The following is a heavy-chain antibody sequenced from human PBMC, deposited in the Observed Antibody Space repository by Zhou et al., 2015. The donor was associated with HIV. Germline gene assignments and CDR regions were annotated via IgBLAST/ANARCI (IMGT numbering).Heavy chain of an antibody. CDR1: GYNFATHT. D-gene: IGHD2-21*02. Sequence: QVQLLQSGPVIKKPGTSVRISCKASGYNFATHTLHWVRQAPGQGLEWMGWISPYNDKAEYSQKLPVQSHYDHRHTHGHNIHGIXGPWTLTTRPYYYCARGEPLIMVTSIIDYWGRGKPVVSVSS. V-gene: IGHV1-18*04. CDR3: ARGEPLIMVTSIIDY. CDR2: ISPYNDKA. J-gene: IGHJ4*03.